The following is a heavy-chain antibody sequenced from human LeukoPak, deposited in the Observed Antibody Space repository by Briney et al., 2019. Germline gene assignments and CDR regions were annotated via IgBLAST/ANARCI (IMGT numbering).Heavy chain of an antibody. CDR1: GYTFTGYY. J-gene: IGHJ4*02. D-gene: IGHD3-9*01. CDR2: INPNSGGT. CDR3: ARDRSGDWYPPSYPDY. Sequence: ASVKVSCKASGYTFTGYYMHWVRQAPGQGLEWMGWINPNSGGTNYAQKFQGRVTMTRDTSISTAYMELSRLRSDDTAVYYCARDRSGDWYPPSYPDYWGQGTLVTVSS. V-gene: IGHV1-2*02.